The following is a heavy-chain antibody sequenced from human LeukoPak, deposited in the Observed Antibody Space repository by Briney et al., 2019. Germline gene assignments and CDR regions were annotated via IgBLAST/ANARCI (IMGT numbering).Heavy chain of an antibody. CDR3: ARSLRYFDYMDV. D-gene: IGHD3-9*01. CDR2: INHSGST. V-gene: IGHV4-34*01. J-gene: IGHJ6*03. Sequence: SEALSLTCAVYGGSFSGYYWSWIRQPPGKGLGWIGEINHSGSTNYNPSLKSRVTISVDTSKNQFSLKLSSVTAADTAVYYCARSLRYFDYMDVWGKGTTVTVSS. CDR1: GGSFSGYY.